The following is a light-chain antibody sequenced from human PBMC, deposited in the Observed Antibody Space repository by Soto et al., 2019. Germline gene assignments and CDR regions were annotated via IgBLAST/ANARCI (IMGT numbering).Light chain of an antibody. CDR3: QQYVDLPPT. Sequence: DIQMTQSPSSLSASVGDRVTITCRASQDIGTYLAWYQQKPGKAPKLLIYDASKLETGVPSRFSGSGSWTDFTFTISSLQPEDIATYYCQQYVDLPPTFGGGTKVEIK. V-gene: IGKV1-33*01. J-gene: IGKJ4*01. CDR2: DAS. CDR1: QDIGTY.